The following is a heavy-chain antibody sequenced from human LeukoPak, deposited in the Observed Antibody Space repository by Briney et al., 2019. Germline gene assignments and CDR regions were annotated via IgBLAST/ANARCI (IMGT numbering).Heavy chain of an antibody. CDR2: ISAYNGNT. V-gene: IGHV1-18*01. D-gene: IGHD3-3*01. CDR3: ARDEDVWSGYNSTSQYYYYYGMDV. J-gene: IGHJ6*02. Sequence: ASVTVSCKASGYTFTSYGISWVRQAPGQGLEWMGWISAYNGNTNYAQKLQGRVTMTTDTSTSTAYMELRSLRSDDTAVYYCARDEDVWSGYNSTSQYYYYYGMDVWGQGTTVTVSS. CDR1: GYTFTSYG.